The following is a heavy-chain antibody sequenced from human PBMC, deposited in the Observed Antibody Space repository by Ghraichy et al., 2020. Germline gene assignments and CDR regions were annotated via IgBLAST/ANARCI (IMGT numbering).Heavy chain of an antibody. CDR2: ISAYNGNT. J-gene: IGHJ1*01. Sequence: ASVKVSCKASGYTFTSYGISWVRQAPGQGLEWMGWISAYNGNTNYAQKLQGRVTMTTDTSPSTAYMELRSLRSDDTAVYYCARTPEDIYGATREVEYFQHWGQGTLVTVSS. D-gene: IGHD1-26*01. CDR1: GYTFTSYG. CDR3: ARTPEDIYGATREVEYFQH. V-gene: IGHV1-18*01.